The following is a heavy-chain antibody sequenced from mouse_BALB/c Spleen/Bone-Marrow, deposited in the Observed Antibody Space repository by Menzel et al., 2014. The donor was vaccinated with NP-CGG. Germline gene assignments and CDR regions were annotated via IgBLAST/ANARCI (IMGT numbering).Heavy chain of an antibody. CDR1: GFSFGNYG. Sequence: VQLKESGGGLVKSGGSLKLSCAASGFSFGNYGMSWLRQTPEKRLEWVATISGDGRYTFYSDSVKGRFTISRDNAKNNLYLQLSSLRSEDTTLYYCARHAYYDQTEVSFVCWGQGTLVTVSA. D-gene: IGHD2-4*01. CDR2: ISGDGRYT. V-gene: IGHV5-9-2*01. J-gene: IGHJ3*01. CDR3: ARHAYYDQTEVSFVC.